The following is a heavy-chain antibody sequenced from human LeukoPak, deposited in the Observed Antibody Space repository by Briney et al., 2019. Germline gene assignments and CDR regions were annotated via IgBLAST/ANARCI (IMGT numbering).Heavy chain of an antibody. J-gene: IGHJ5*02. Sequence: SETLSLTCTVSGGSISSYYWSWIRQPAGKGLEWIGRIYTSGSTNYNPSLKSRVTMSVDTSKNQFSLKLSSVTAADTAVYYCARVVTAMVLTWFDPWGQGTLVTVSS. V-gene: IGHV4-4*07. D-gene: IGHD5-18*01. CDR3: ARVVTAMVLTWFDP. CDR2: IYTSGST. CDR1: GGSISSYY.